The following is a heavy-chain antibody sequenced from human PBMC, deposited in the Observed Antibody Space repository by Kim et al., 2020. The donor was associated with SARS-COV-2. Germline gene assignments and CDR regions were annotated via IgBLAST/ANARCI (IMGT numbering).Heavy chain of an antibody. CDR1: GGSISSSSYY. V-gene: IGHV4-39*07. Sequence: SETLSLTCTVSGGSISSSSYYWGWIRQPPGKGLEWIGSIYYSGSTYYNPSLKSRVTISVDTSKNQFSLKLSSVTAADTAVYYCASHYYGSGSYTYYYYGMDVWGQGTTVTVSS. CDR3: ASHYYGSGSYTYYYYGMDV. CDR2: IYYSGST. D-gene: IGHD3-10*01. J-gene: IGHJ6*02.